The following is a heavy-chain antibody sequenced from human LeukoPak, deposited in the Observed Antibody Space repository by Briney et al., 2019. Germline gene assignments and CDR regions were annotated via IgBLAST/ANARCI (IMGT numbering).Heavy chain of an antibody. Sequence: GGSLRLSCAASGFTFSSYAMRWVRQATGKGVEWVSDISGSGRGGITEYAGCVKGRFTISRDNSKNTLYLQMNGLRAEDTAVYYCARETSMAYCGGDCYPYFDYWGQGTLVTVSS. D-gene: IGHD2-21*02. CDR3: ARETSMAYCGGDCYPYFDY. J-gene: IGHJ4*02. V-gene: IGHV3-23*01. CDR1: GFTFSSYA. CDR2: ISGSGRGGIT.